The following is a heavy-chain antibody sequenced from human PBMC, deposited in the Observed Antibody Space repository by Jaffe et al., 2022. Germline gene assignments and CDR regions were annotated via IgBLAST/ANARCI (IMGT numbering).Heavy chain of an antibody. Sequence: QVQLQESGPGLVKPSQTLSLTCTVSGGSISSGSYYWSWIRQPAGKGLEWIGRIYTSGSTNYNPSLKSRVTISVDTSKNQFSLKLSSVTAADTAVYYCARFRDYDSSGYFYYFDYWGQGTLVTVSS. CDR1: GGSISSGSYY. J-gene: IGHJ4*02. V-gene: IGHV4-61*02. D-gene: IGHD3-22*01. CDR3: ARFRDYDSSGYFYYFDY. CDR2: IYTSGST.